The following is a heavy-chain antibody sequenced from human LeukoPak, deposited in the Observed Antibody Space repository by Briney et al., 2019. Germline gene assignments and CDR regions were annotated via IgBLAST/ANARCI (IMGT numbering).Heavy chain of an antibody. CDR2: MNPNSGNT. CDR3: ARSRSYYYDSSGYNDY. CDR1: GYTFTSYD. J-gene: IGHJ4*02. Sequence: GASVKVSCKASGYTFTSYDINWVRQATGQGLEWMGWMNPNSGNTGYAQKFQGRVTMTRNTSIRTAYMELSSLRSEDTAVYYCARSRSYYYDSSGYNDYWGQGTLVTVSS. D-gene: IGHD3-22*01. V-gene: IGHV1-8*01.